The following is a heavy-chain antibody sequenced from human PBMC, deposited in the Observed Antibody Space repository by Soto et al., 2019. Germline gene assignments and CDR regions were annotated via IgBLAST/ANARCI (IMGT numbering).Heavy chain of an antibody. D-gene: IGHD5-18*01. Sequence: EVQLVESGGGLVQPGGSLKVSCAASGFTFSDSAMHWVRQASGKGLEWVGRIRNKGNNYATAYTASVKGRFTISRDDSNNTVYLKMNSLKIDDTAVYYCTARRDWTAVDPLEYWGLGTLVTVSS. J-gene: IGHJ4*02. CDR1: GFTFSDSA. CDR2: IRNKGNNYAT. CDR3: TARRDWTAVDPLEY. V-gene: IGHV3-73*02.